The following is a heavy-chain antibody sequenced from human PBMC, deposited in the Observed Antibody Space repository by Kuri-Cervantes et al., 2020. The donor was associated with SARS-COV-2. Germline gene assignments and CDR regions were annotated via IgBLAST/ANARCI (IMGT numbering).Heavy chain of an antibody. D-gene: IGHD3-16*01. CDR3: ARGWGSYYYGMDV. Sequence: GSLRLSCTVSGGSISSSSYYWSWIRQPPGKGLEWIGEINHSGSTNYNPSLKSRVTISVDTSRNQFSLKLSSVTAADTAVYYCARGWGSYYYGMDVWGQGTTVTVSS. CDR2: INHSGST. CDR1: GGSISSSSYY. V-gene: IGHV4-39*01. J-gene: IGHJ6*02.